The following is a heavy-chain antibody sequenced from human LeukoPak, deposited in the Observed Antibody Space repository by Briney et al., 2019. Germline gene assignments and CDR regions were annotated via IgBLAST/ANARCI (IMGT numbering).Heavy chain of an antibody. J-gene: IGHJ4*02. Sequence: GGSLRLSCAASGFTFSSYTMHWVRQAPGKGLEWVSAISGSGGSTYYADSVKGRFTISRDNSKNTLYLQMNSLRAEDTAVYYCAKWTAVAGTWGYFDYWGQGTLVTVSS. CDR3: AKWTAVAGTWGYFDY. CDR1: GFTFSSYT. CDR2: ISGSGGST. D-gene: IGHD6-19*01. V-gene: IGHV3-23*01.